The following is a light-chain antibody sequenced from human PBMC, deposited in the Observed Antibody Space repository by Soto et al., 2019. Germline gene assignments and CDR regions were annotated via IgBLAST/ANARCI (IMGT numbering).Light chain of an antibody. J-gene: IGKJ3*01. Sequence: LSLSPGERATLSCRASQSVRSNLAWYQQKPGQAPRLLIYAASTRATGIPASFSGSGSGTEFTLTISSLQSEDFAIYFCLQYNDSPRTFGPGTKVDIK. CDR2: AAS. CDR1: QSVRSN. CDR3: LQYNDSPRT. V-gene: IGKV3-15*01.